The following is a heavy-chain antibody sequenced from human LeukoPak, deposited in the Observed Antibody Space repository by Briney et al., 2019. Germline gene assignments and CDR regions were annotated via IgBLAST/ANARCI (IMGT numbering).Heavy chain of an antibody. Sequence: GGSLRHSCAASGFTFSSYGMHWVRQAPGKGLEWVAFIRHDGSNKFYADSVRGRFTISRDNSKNTLFLQMDGLRTEDTAVYYCAKDPSATVTLNYFDYWGQGTLVTVSS. J-gene: IGHJ4*02. D-gene: IGHD4-11*01. CDR3: AKDPSATVTLNYFDY. CDR2: IRHDGSNK. V-gene: IGHV3-30*02. CDR1: GFTFSSYG.